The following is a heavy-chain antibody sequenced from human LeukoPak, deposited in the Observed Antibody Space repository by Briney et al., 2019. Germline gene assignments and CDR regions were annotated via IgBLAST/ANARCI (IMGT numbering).Heavy chain of an antibody. D-gene: IGHD3-16*01. CDR3: ARVGAFGGANFDY. J-gene: IGHJ4*02. CDR1: GLTFSSYW. CDR2: IKQDGSEK. V-gene: IGHV3-7*01. Sequence: GGSLRLSCAASGLTFSSYWMSWVRQAPGKGLEWVANIKQDGSEKYYVDSVKGRFTISRDNAKNSLYLQMNSLRAEDTAVYYCARVGAFGGANFDYWGQGTLVTVSS.